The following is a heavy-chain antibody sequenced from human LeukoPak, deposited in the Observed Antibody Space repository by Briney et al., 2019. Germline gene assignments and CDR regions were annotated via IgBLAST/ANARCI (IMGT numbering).Heavy chain of an antibody. D-gene: IGHD3-10*01. CDR2: FLYSGTT. CDR3: AKPSNYYGSATDAFDF. CDR1: GGSFSGYY. V-gene: IGHV4-34*12. Sequence: SETLSLTCAVYGGSFSGYYWSWIRQPPGKGLEWIGSFLYSGTTYYNPSLMSRVTISVDTSKNQLSLKLISVTAADTAVYYCAKPSNYYGSATDAFDFWGQGTMVTVSS. J-gene: IGHJ3*01.